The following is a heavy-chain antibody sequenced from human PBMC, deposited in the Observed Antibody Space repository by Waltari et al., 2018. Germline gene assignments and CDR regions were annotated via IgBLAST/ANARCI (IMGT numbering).Heavy chain of an antibody. V-gene: IGHV1-69-2*01. Sequence: VLLLQSGAAVKKPGTTVKISCKVSAFTIPNSNIHWVQQAPGKGLHWMGLVDPEDGEAIYSENFQGRVTMTADTSTDTVYMQLSSLTSDDTAIYYCATGLEDSDSASRPFDVWGQGTMVTVS. CDR2: VDPEDGEA. CDR1: AFTIPNSN. J-gene: IGHJ3*01. CDR3: ATGLEDSDSASRPFDV. D-gene: IGHD1-26*01.